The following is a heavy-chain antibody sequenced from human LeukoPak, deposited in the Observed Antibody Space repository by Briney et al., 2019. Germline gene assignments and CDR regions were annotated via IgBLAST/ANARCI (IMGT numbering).Heavy chain of an antibody. J-gene: IGHJ5*02. CDR2: ISSSGYT. CDR1: GDSIGSGDYY. Sequence: SETLSLTCTVSGDSIGSGDYYWSWIRQPPGKGLEWIGYISSSGYTYYNPSLRSRVTISLDTSKNQFSLKLNSVTAADTAVYYCARGGGGYCSSTNCRSGWFDPWGQGTLVTVSS. V-gene: IGHV4-30-4*01. CDR3: ARGGGGYCSSTNCRSGWFDP. D-gene: IGHD2-2*01.